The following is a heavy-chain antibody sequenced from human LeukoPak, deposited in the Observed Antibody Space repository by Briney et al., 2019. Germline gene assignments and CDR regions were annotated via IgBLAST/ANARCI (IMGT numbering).Heavy chain of an antibody. V-gene: IGHV4-38-2*02. D-gene: IGHD2-2*02. CDR1: GYSISSGYY. Sequence: SETLSLTCTVSGYSISSGYYWGWIRQPPGKGLEWIGSIYHSGSTYYNPPLKSRVTISVDTSKNQFSLKLSSVTAADTAVYYCARATHDIVVVPAAIRFYYYYMDVWGKGTTVTVSS. J-gene: IGHJ6*03. CDR2: IYHSGST. CDR3: ARATHDIVVVPAAIRFYYYYMDV.